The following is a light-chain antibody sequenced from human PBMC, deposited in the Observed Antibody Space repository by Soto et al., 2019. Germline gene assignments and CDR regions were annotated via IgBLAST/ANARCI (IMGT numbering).Light chain of an antibody. CDR2: AAS. CDR1: QSISSY. CDR3: QQSYSTPL. Sequence: DIQMTQSPSSLSASVGARVPITCRASQSISSYLNWYQQKPGKAPKLLIYAASSLQSGVPSRFSGSGSGTDFTLTISSLQPEDFATYYCQQSYSTPLFGPGTKVDIK. J-gene: IGKJ3*01. V-gene: IGKV1-39*01.